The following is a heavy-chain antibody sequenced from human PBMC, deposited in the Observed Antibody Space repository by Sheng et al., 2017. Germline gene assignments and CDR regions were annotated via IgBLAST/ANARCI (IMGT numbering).Heavy chain of an antibody. CDR2: INPSGTT. CDR3: ATETGHGYSDF. CDR1: GASITGHY. D-gene: IGHD2-8*01. Sequence: QVQLQESGPGLVKPSETLSLTCTVSGASITGHYWSWIRQSAGKGLEWIGRINPSGTTNYNPSLKSRVSMSVDTSTNKFSLRLNSLTAADTALYYCATETGHGYSDFWGQGTLVAVSS. J-gene: IGHJ4*02. V-gene: IGHV4-4*07.